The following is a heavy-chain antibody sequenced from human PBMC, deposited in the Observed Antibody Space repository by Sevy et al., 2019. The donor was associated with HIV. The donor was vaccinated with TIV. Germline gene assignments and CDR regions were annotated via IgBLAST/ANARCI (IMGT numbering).Heavy chain of an antibody. Sequence: GGSLRLSCAASGFTFSDHYMDWVRQAPGKGLEWVGRIRNKANSDTTEYAASVKGRVTFSRDDSKNSLYLQMNSLKTEDTAVYYCARVPTYGSVTYFLDYWGQGSLVTVSS. CDR2: IRNKANSDTT. CDR1: GFTFSDHY. D-gene: IGHD3-10*01. CDR3: ARVPTYGSVTYFLDY. V-gene: IGHV3-72*01. J-gene: IGHJ4*02.